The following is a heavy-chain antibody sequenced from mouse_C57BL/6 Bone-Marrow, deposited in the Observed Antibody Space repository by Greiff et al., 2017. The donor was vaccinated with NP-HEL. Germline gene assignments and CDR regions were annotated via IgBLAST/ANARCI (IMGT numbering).Heavy chain of an antibody. CDR3: ARGGSDYYGSTWVAY. J-gene: IGHJ3*01. D-gene: IGHD1-1*01. CDR2: IDPSDSYT. V-gene: IGHV1-69*01. Sequence: QVQLQQPGAELVMPGASVKLSCKASGYTFTSYWMHWVKQRPGQGLEWIGEIDPSDSYTNYNQKFKGKSTLTVDKSSSTAYMQLSSLTSEDSAVYCGARGGSDYYGSTWVAYWGQGTLVTVSA. CDR1: GYTFTSYW.